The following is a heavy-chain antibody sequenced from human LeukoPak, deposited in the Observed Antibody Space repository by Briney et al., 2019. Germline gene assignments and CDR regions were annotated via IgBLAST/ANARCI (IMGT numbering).Heavy chain of an antibody. V-gene: IGHV4-38-2*01. J-gene: IGHJ6*03. Sequence: SETLSLTCAVSGYSISSGYYWGWIRQPPGKGLEWIGSMYHSGSTYYNPSLKSRVTISVDTSENQFSLKLTSVTAADTAVYFCARHRLSTTSGYAFDCMDVWGKGTTVTVSS. CDR2: MYHSGST. D-gene: IGHD5-12*01. CDR3: ARHRLSTTSGYAFDCMDV. CDR1: GYSISSGYY.